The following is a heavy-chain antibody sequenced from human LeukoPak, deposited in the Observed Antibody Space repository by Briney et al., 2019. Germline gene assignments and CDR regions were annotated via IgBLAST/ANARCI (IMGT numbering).Heavy chain of an antibody. Sequence: EAGGSLRLSCAASGFTFSNYAMSWVRQAPGKGLEWVSAISGSGGSTYYADSVKGRFTISRDNSKNTVSLQMNSLRADDTGVYYCARGYFDNWGQGTLVTVSS. CDR2: ISGSGGST. J-gene: IGHJ4*02. CDR1: GFTFSNYA. V-gene: IGHV3-23*01. CDR3: ARGYFDN.